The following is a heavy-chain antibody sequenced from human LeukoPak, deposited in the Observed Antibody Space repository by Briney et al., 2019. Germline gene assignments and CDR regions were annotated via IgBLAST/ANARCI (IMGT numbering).Heavy chain of an antibody. D-gene: IGHD3-10*01. V-gene: IGHV4-39*07. Sequence: PSETLSLTCTVSGVSISSSNSYWGWIRQPPGKGLEWIGRIYTSGSTNYNPSLKSRVTMSVDTSKNQFSLKLSSVTAADTAVYYCARDGYYYGSGTPGRHYYYMDVWGKGTTVTISS. CDR1: GVSISSSNSY. J-gene: IGHJ6*03. CDR3: ARDGYYYGSGTPGRHYYYMDV. CDR2: IYTSGST.